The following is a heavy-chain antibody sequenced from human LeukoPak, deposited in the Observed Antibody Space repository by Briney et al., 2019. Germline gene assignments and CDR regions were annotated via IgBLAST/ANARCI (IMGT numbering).Heavy chain of an antibody. D-gene: IGHD6-13*01. CDR1: GYTFTSYG. CDR3: ARVGRSSSSWPYFDY. V-gene: IGHV1-18*01. CDR2: ISPYNGNT. J-gene: IGHJ4*02. Sequence: GASVKVSCKASGYTFTSYGISWVRQAPGQGLEWMGWISPYNGNTNYAQKLQGRVTMTTDTSTSTAYMELRSLRSDDTAVYYCARVGRSSSSWPYFDYWGQGTLVTVSS.